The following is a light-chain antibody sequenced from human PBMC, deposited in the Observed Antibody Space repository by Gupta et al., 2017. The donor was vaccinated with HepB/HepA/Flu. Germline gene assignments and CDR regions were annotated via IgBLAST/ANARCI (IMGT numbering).Light chain of an antibody. V-gene: IGLV1-40*01. CDR2: GNS. CDR3: QSYDSSLSGPYV. J-gene: IGLJ1*01. Sequence: QSVLTQPPSVSGAPGQRVTISCTGCSSNIGAGYDVHWYQQLPGTAPKLLSYGNSNRPSGVPDRFSGSKSGTSASLAITGLQAEDEADYYCQSYDSSLSGPYVFGTGTKVTVL. CDR1: SSNIGAGYD.